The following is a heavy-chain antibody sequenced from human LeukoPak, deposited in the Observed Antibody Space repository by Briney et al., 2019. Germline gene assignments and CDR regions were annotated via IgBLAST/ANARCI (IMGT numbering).Heavy chain of an antibody. Sequence: ASVKVSCKASGYTFTSYDINWVRQATGQGLEWMGWMNPNSGNTGYAQKFQGRVTMTRNTSISTAYMELSRLRSEDTAVYYCARGLRIAARPGRTDYYYYMDVWGKGTTVTVSS. D-gene: IGHD6-6*01. CDR1: GYTFTSYD. CDR3: ARGLRIAARPGRTDYYYYMDV. CDR2: MNPNSGNT. J-gene: IGHJ6*03. V-gene: IGHV1-8*01.